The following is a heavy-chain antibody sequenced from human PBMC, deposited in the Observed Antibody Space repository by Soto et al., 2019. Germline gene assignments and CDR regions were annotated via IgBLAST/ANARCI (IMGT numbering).Heavy chain of an antibody. CDR2: ISAYNGNT. CDR3: ARDLYYDFWSGYYGYDAFDI. J-gene: IGHJ3*02. D-gene: IGHD3-3*01. Sequence: QVQLVQSGAEVKKPGASVKVSCKASGYTFPSYGISWVRQAPGQGLEWMGGISAYNGNTNYAQKLQGRVTMTTDTSPSTAYMELRGLRSDDTAVYYCARDLYYDFWSGYYGYDAFDIWGQGTMVTVSS. V-gene: IGHV1-18*01. CDR1: GYTFPSYG.